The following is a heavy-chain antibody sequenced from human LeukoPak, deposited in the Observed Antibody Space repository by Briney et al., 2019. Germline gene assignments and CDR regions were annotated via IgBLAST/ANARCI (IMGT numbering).Heavy chain of an antibody. J-gene: IGHJ4*02. V-gene: IGHV3-30*18. Sequence: GRSLRLSCAASGFTFSSYGMHWVRQAPGKGLEWVAVISYDGSNKYYADSVKGRFTISRDNSKNTLYLQMNSLRAEDTAVYYCAKQSTVTTRTDADYWGQGTLVTVSS. D-gene: IGHD4-17*01. CDR2: ISYDGSNK. CDR3: AKQSTVTTRTDADY. CDR1: GFTFSSYG.